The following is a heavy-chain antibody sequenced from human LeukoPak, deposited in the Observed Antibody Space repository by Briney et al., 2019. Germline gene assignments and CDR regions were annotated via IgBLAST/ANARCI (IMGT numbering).Heavy chain of an antibody. Sequence: GSLRLSCAASGFTFSSYAMTWVRQAPGKGLEWVSIIGGVSESFYYADSVKGRFTVSRDNSKDTLYLQINSLRDEDTAVYYCARRWLGDPYGMDVWGQGTTVSVSS. CDR2: IGGVSESF. CDR1: GFTFSSYA. D-gene: IGHD3-10*01. CDR3: ARRWLGDPYGMDV. J-gene: IGHJ6*02. V-gene: IGHV3-23*01.